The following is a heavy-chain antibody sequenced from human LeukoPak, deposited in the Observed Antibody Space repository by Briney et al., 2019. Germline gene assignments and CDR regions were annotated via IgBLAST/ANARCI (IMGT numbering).Heavy chain of an antibody. CDR1: GFTFCSYG. D-gene: IGHD5-18*01. Sequence: PGGSLRLSCAASGFTFCSYGMHWVRQAPGKGLEWVAVIWYDGSNKYYADSVKGRFTISRDNSKNTLYLQMNSLRAEDTAVYYCARADVDTAMVVDYWGQGTLVTVSS. CDR2: IWYDGSNK. J-gene: IGHJ4*02. V-gene: IGHV3-33*01. CDR3: ARADVDTAMVVDY.